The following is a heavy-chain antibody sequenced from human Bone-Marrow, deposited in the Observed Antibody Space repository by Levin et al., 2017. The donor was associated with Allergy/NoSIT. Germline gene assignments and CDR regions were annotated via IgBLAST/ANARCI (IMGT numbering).Heavy chain of an antibody. V-gene: IGHV3-21*01. J-gene: IGHJ4*02. CDR2: ISSSSRYI. Sequence: GGSLRLSCAASGFSFSVSTMNWVRQAPGKGLEWVSSISSSSRYIYYADSVKGRFTISRDDAKDSLYLQMTSLRAEDTALYYCAKEGDYYGAGSYSFDYWGQGTPVTVSS. CDR3: AKEGDYYGAGSYSFDY. D-gene: IGHD3-10*01. CDR1: GFSFSVST.